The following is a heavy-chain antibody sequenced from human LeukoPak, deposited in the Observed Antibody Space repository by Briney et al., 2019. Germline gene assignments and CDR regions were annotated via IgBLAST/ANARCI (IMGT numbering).Heavy chain of an antibody. Sequence: GGSLRLSXAASGFTFSSYSMNWVRQAPGKGLEWVSYISSSSSTIYYADSVKGRFTISRDNAKNSLYLRMNSLRAEDTAVYYCARDQVPAAIGGYYFDYWGQGTLVTVSS. CDR3: ARDQVPAAIGGYYFDY. V-gene: IGHV3-48*01. J-gene: IGHJ4*02. D-gene: IGHD2-2*02. CDR2: ISSSSSTI. CDR1: GFTFSSYS.